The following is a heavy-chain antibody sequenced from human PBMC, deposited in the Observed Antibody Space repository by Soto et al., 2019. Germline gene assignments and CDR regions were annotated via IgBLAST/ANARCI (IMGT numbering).Heavy chain of an antibody. CDR3: AIDASSGCYPGVFWFDP. J-gene: IGHJ5*02. CDR1: GYTFTSYD. Sequence: EASVKVSCKASGYTFTSYDINWVRQATGQGLERMGWMNPNSGNTGYAQKFQGRVTMTRNTSISSAYMELSSLRSEDTAVYYCAIDASSGCYPGVFWFDPWGQGTLVTVCS. D-gene: IGHD6-19*01. CDR2: MNPNSGNT. V-gene: IGHV1-8*01.